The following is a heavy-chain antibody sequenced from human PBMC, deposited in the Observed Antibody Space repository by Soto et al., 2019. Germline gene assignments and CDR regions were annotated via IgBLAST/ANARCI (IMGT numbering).Heavy chain of an antibody. CDR3: AGVVVVAATLAPDMNWFDP. Sequence: SVKVSCKASGGTFSSYAISWVRQAPGQGLEWMGGIIPIFGTANYAQKFQGRVTITADESTSTAYMELSSLRSEDTAVYYCAGVVVVAATLAPDMNWFDPWGQVTLVTVSS. J-gene: IGHJ5*02. CDR2: IIPIFGTA. V-gene: IGHV1-69*13. D-gene: IGHD2-15*01. CDR1: GGTFSSYA.